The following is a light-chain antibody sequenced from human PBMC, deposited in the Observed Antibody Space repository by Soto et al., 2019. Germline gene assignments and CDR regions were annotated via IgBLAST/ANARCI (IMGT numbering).Light chain of an antibody. CDR1: QSVSSSY. CDR3: QHFGNSLWT. V-gene: IGKV3-20*01. Sequence: EIVLTQSPGTLSLSPGERASLSCRADQSVSSSYLAWYQQKPGQAPRLLIYGASSRAIHTPDRFSGSGSGTDFTLTISGLEPEDFAVYYCQHFGNSLWTFGQGTKVDIK. J-gene: IGKJ1*01. CDR2: GAS.